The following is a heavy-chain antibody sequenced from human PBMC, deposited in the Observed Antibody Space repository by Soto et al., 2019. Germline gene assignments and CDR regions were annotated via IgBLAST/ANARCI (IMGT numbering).Heavy chain of an antibody. D-gene: IGHD3-16*01. V-gene: IGHV4-34*01. CDR3: SRGELALITVGGVNSEFYYGMDG. CDR2: INHSGST. CDR1: GGSFSGYY. J-gene: IGHJ6*01. Sequence: QVQLQQWGAGLLKPSETLSLTCAVYGGSFSGYYWSWIRQPPGKGLEWIGEINHSGSTNYNPSLKSPGTISVDTAKNPVPLKVSSVTAGGPGVYYRSRGELALITVGGVNSEFYYGMDGWGQGTQVTVSS.